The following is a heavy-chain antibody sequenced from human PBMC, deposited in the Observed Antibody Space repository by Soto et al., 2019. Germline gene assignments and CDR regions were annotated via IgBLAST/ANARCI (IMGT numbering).Heavy chain of an antibody. D-gene: IGHD6-13*01. V-gene: IGHV3-30*18. CDR2: ISYDGSNK. CDR1: GFTFSSYG. Sequence: QVQLVESGGGVVQPGRSLRLSCAASGFTFSSYGMHWVRQAPGKGLEWVAVISYDGSNKYYADSVKGRFTISRDNSKNTLYQQMNSLRAEDTALYYCAKAGAAAGLFDPWGQGTLVTVSS. J-gene: IGHJ5*02. CDR3: AKAGAAAGLFDP.